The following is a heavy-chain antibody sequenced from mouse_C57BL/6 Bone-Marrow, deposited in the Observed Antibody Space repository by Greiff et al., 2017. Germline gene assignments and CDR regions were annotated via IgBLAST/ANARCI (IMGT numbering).Heavy chain of an antibody. CDR3: ARHGGSRGYFDV. V-gene: IGHV2-6-1*01. CDR2: IWSDGST. CDR1: GFSLTSYG. J-gene: IGHJ1*03. Sequence: VKLMESGPGLVAPSQSLSITCTVSGFSLTSYGVHWVRQPPGKGLEWLVVIWSDGSTTYNSAPKSRLSISKDNSKGQVFLKMNSLQTDDTAMYYCARHGGSRGYFDVWGTGTTVTVSS.